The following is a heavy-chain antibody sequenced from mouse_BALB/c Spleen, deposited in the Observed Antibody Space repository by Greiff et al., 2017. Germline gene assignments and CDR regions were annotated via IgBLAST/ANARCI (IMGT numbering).Heavy chain of an antibody. V-gene: IGHV1S22*01. CDR1: GYTFTSYW. Sequence: LQQPGSELVRPGASVKLSCKASGYTFTSYWMHWVKQRPGQGLEWIGNIYPGSGSTNYDEKFTSKATLTVDTSSSTAYMQLSSLTSEDSAVYYCARGGKARATFFAYWGQGTLVTVSA. J-gene: IGHJ3*01. D-gene: IGHD3-1*01. CDR3: ARGGKARATFFAY. CDR2: IYPGSGST.